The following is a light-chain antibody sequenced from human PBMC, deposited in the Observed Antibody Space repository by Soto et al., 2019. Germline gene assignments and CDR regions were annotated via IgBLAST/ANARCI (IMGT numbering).Light chain of an antibody. J-gene: IGKJ4*01. Sequence: EMVMTHTPATLSVSPGERATLSCRASQSVSSKLAWYQQKHGQAHRXLIYDTSTRATGIPARFSASLYGTACNLTLRSLQTEDGATYYGQQVNVYPSTFGGGTKGEIK. CDR2: DTS. CDR3: QQVNVYPST. CDR1: QSVSSK. V-gene: IGKV3-15*01.